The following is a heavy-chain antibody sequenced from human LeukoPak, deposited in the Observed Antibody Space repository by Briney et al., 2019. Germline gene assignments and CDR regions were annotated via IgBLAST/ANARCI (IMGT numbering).Heavy chain of an antibody. CDR3: AKGLLAYCSGGSCYLFDY. D-gene: IGHD2-15*01. CDR1: GFTFSSYW. CDR2: IKQDGSEK. Sequence: PGGSLRLSGAASGFTFSSYWMSWVRKAPGKGLEWVANIKQDGSEKYYVDSVKGRFTISRDNSKNTLYLQMNSLRAEDTAVYYCAKGLLAYCSGGSCYLFDYWGQGTLVTVSS. V-gene: IGHV3-7*03. J-gene: IGHJ4*02.